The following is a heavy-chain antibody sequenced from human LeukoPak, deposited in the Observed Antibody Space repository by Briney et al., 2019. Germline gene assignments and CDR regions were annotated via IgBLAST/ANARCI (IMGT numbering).Heavy chain of an antibody. CDR1: GGSISSSSYY. D-gene: IGHD6-13*01. CDR3: ARAGSSWTVFY. V-gene: IGHV4-39*07. CDR2: IYYSGST. Sequence: PSETLSLTCTVSGGSISSSSYYWGWIRQPPGKGLEWIGSIYYSGSTYYNPSLKSRVTISVDTSKNQFSLKLSSVTAADTAVYYCARAGSSWTVFYWGQGTLVTVSS. J-gene: IGHJ4*02.